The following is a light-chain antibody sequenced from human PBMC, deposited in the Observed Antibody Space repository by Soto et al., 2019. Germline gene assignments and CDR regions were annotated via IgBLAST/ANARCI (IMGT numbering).Light chain of an antibody. Sequence: EIVLTQSPATLSLSPGERATLSCRASQSVSSYLAWYQQKPGQAPRLLIYDASNRATGIPARFSGSWSGTDFTLTISSLEPADFAVYYCQQRSNGPPITFGQGTRREMK. CDR2: DAS. CDR1: QSVSSY. V-gene: IGKV3-11*01. CDR3: QQRSNGPPIT. J-gene: IGKJ5*01.